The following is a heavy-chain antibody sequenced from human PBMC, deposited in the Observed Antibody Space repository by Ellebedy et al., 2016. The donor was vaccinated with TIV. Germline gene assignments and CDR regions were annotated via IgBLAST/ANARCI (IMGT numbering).Heavy chain of an antibody. CDR1: GFTFSSYA. Sequence: GESLKISCAASGFTFSSYAMDWVRQAPGKGLEYVSAISSNGGSTYYANYVKGRFTISRDNSKNTLYLQMGSLRAEDRAVYYCARGVCSGGSCYGYFDYWGQGTLVTVSS. CDR2: ISSNGGST. J-gene: IGHJ4*02. CDR3: ARGVCSGGSCYGYFDY. V-gene: IGHV3-64*01. D-gene: IGHD2-15*01.